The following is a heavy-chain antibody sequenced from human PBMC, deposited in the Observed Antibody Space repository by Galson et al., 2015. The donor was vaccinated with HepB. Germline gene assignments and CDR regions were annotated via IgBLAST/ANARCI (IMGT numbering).Heavy chain of an antibody. J-gene: IGHJ4*02. V-gene: IGHV4-31*03. D-gene: IGHD3-16*01. CDR1: GGSISSGGYY. CDR3: ARIYYAYIGRQPTPHFDY. CDR2: IYYSGST. Sequence: TLSLTCTVSGGSISSGGYYWSWIRQHPGKGLEWIGYIYYSGSTYYNPSLKSRVTISVDTSKNQFSLKLSSVTAADTAVYHCARIYYAYIGRQPTPHFDYWGQGTLVTVS.